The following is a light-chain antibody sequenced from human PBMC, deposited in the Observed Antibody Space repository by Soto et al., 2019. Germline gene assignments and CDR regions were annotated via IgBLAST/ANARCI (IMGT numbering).Light chain of an antibody. CDR2: DAS. Sequence: GDRVTISCRASLGIANYVLWYQQRPGKAPKLLIYDASSLESGVPSRFSGSGSGTEFTLTISSPQPDDFATYYCQQYNSYSWTFGQGTKVDNK. CDR3: QQYNSYSWT. V-gene: IGKV1-5*01. CDR1: LGIANY. J-gene: IGKJ1*01.